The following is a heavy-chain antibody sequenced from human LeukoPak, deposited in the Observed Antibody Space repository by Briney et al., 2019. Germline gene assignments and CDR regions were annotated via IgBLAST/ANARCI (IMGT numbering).Heavy chain of an antibody. Sequence: GGSLRLSCAASGFSFSTSWMHWVRQAPGKGLVWVSRINSDGSSISYADSVKGRFTITRDNAKNTLYLQMNSLRAEDTAVYYCARDQNGDLGDYWGQGTLVTVSS. CDR1: GFSFSTSW. J-gene: IGHJ4*02. V-gene: IGHV3-74*01. CDR2: INSDGSSI. D-gene: IGHD3-10*01. CDR3: ARDQNGDLGDY.